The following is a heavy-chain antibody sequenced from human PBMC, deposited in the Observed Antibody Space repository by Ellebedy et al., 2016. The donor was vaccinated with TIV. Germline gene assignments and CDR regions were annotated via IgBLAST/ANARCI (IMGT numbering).Heavy chain of an antibody. CDR2: INTYNGNR. CDR3: ARYRLGEGSGYEFFDY. J-gene: IGHJ4*02. D-gene: IGHD5-12*01. V-gene: IGHV1-18*04. Sequence: AASVKVSCKASGYTFINYGFIWVRQAPGQGLEWMGWINTYNGNRNYAQELQGRLTMTTDTSTGTAYMELRSLRSDDTAVYYCARYRLGEGSGYEFFDYWGQGTLVTVSS. CDR1: GYTFINYG.